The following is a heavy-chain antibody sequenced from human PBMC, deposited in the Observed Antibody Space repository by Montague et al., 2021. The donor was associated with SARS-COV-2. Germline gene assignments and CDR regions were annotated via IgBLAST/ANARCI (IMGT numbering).Heavy chain of an antibody. D-gene: IGHD2-21*02. CDR3: ARSQSCESDCYFAH. V-gene: IGHV5-10-1*01. CDR1: GYDFTSYW. CDR2: VNPADSRT. J-gene: IGHJ4*02. Sequence: QSVAEVKKSGESLWISCRGSGYDFTSYWISWVRQMPGKGLEWMGRVNPADSRTNYSPSFQGQVTISVDKSAPTAYRQWSSLKASDTAIYYCARSQSCESDCYFAHWGQGSLVTVSS.